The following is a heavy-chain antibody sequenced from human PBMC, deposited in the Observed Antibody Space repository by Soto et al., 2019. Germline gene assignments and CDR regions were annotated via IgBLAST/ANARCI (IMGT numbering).Heavy chain of an antibody. CDR1: GFTFTSFT. J-gene: IGHJ5*02. CDR3: ARGRPYGDPNWFDP. Sequence: QVQLVESGGGVVQPGGSLSLSCATSGFTFTSFTMHWVRQAPGKGLEWIAVMSYDGARTDYADAVKGRFTISRDTSKNTLYLQMNTLRPDDTAMYYFARGRPYGDPNWFDPWGQGTLVTVSS. D-gene: IGHD4-17*01. CDR2: MSYDGART. V-gene: IGHV3-30-3*01.